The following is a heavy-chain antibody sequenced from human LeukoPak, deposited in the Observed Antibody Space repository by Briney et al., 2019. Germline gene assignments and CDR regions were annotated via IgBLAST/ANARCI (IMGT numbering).Heavy chain of an antibody. CDR2: ISYDGSNK. CDR3: ARVVGATPFYYYYMDV. J-gene: IGHJ6*03. Sequence: QPGRSLRLSCAASGFTFSSYAMHWVRQAPGKGLEWVAVISYDGSNKYYADSVKGRFTISRDNSKNTLYLQMNSLRAEDTAVYYCARVVGATPFYYYYMDVWGKGTTVTVSS. D-gene: IGHD1-26*01. CDR1: GFTFSSYA. V-gene: IGHV3-30-3*01.